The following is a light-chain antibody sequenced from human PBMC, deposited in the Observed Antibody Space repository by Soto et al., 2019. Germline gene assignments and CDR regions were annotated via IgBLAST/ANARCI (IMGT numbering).Light chain of an antibody. V-gene: IGLV2-11*01. Sequence: QSALTQPRSVSGSPGQSVTISSTGTSSDVGGYNFVSWYQQHPGKAPKLMIYDVNKRPSGVPDRFSGSKSGNTASLTISGLQAEDEADYYCCSNAGSYTYVFGTGTKVTVL. J-gene: IGLJ1*01. CDR1: SSDVGGYNF. CDR3: CSNAGSYTYV. CDR2: DVN.